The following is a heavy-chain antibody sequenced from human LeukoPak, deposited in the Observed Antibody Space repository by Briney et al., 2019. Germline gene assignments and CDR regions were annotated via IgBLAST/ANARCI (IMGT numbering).Heavy chain of an antibody. CDR3: ARDSAGGSSALYYFDY. J-gene: IGHJ4*02. CDR2: ISSSGGTI. CDR1: GFTFSDYY. V-gene: IGHV3-11*01. D-gene: IGHD2-2*01. Sequence: GSLRLSCAASGFTFSDYYLSWIRQAPGKGLEWVSYISSSGGTIYYADSVKGRFTISRDNAKNSLYLQMNSLRAEDTAVYYCARDSAGGSSALYYFDYWGQGTLVTVSS.